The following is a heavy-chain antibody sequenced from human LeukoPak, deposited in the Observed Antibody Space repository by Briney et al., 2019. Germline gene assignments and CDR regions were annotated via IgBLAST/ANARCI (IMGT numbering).Heavy chain of an antibody. CDR2: IYYSGST. V-gene: IGHV4-31*03. Sequence: PSQTLSLTCTVSGGSISSRGYYWSWIRQHPGKGLEWIGFIYYSGSTYNNPSLKSRVSISVDTSNSQFSLKLSSVNDADTAVYYCARAELRFGAAGGWFDPWGQGTLVTVSS. J-gene: IGHJ5*02. CDR3: ARAELRFGAAGGWFDP. CDR1: GGSISSRGYY. D-gene: IGHD3-10*01.